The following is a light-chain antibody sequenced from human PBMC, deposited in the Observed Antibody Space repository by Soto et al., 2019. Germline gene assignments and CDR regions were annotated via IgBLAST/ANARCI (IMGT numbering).Light chain of an antibody. CDR1: SSDVGAYNH. CDR3: SSYTSSSTLWV. CDR2: EVN. Sequence: QSALTQPASVSGSPGQSITISCTGTSSDVGAYNHVSWYRQHPGEAPKLMIYEVNNRPSGVSNRFSGSKSGNTASLTISGLQADDEADYYCSSYTSSSTLWVFGGGTKLTVL. V-gene: IGLV2-14*01. J-gene: IGLJ3*02.